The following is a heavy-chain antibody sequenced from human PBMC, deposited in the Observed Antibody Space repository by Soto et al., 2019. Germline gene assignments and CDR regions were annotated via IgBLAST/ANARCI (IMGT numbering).Heavy chain of an antibody. V-gene: IGHV1-18*01. CDR2: ISAYNGNT. Sequence: QVQLVQSGAEVKKPGASVKVSCKASGYTFTSYGISWVRQAPGQGLEWMGWISAYNGNTNYAQKLQGRVTMTTDTSTRTGYMELRSLRSDDTAVYYCARDRGKDYDFWSGYPYGMDVWGQGTTVTVSS. CDR3: ARDRGKDYDFWSGYPYGMDV. J-gene: IGHJ6*02. CDR1: GYTFTSYG. D-gene: IGHD3-3*01.